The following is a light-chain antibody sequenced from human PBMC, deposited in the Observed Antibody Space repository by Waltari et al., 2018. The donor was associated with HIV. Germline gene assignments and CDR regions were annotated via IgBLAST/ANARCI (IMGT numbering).Light chain of an antibody. J-gene: IGLJ2*01. Sequence: QSVLTQPPSVSGAPGQRVTISCTGSRSNIGAIYDVHWYQQLPGAAPKLLIYDTNTRPSGVPDRFSGSESGTSGALAIAGLQADDEAVYYCQTFDTSLSGFVVFGGGTKLTVL. CDR1: RSNIGAIYD. CDR3: QTFDTSLSGFVV. V-gene: IGLV1-40*01. CDR2: DTN.